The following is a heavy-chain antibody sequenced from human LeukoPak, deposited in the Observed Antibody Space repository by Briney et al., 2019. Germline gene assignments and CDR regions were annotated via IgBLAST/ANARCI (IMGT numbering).Heavy chain of an antibody. CDR1: GFIFSNYW. V-gene: IGHV3-23*01. CDR2: ISGSAITT. Sequence: GGSLRLSCAASGFIFSNYWMNWVRQAPGKGLEWVSTISGSAITTYYADSVTGRFTISRDNSKNTLYLQMDSLRAEDTAVYYCAKVSTWSKYYFDYWGQGTLVTVSS. CDR3: AKVSTWSKYYFDY. J-gene: IGHJ4*02. D-gene: IGHD6-13*01.